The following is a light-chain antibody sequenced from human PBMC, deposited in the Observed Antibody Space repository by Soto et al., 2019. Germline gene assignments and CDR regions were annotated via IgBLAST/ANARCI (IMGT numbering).Light chain of an antibody. Sequence: PGERATLSCRASQSVSSSYLAWYQQKPGQAPRLLIYDASNRATGIPARFSGSGSGTDFTLTISSLEPEDFAVYYCQQRSNWPPWTFGQGTKVDIK. CDR1: QSVSSSY. CDR2: DAS. V-gene: IGKV3-11*01. J-gene: IGKJ1*01. CDR3: QQRSNWPPWT.